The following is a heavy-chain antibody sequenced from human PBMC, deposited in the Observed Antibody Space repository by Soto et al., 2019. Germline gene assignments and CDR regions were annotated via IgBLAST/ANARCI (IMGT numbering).Heavy chain of an antibody. CDR2: ISYDGSNK. CDR1: GVTFSSYG. CDR3: AKGLVPAAVYFYYFGMDV. D-gene: IGHD2-2*01. V-gene: IGHV3-30*18. Sequence: QVQLVESGGGVVQPGRSLRLSCAASGVTFSSYGMHWVRQAPGKGLEWVAVISYDGSNKYYPDSVKGRFTISRDNSKNMLYVKMNRLRIDDTVVYDCAKGLVPAAVYFYYFGMDVWGQETTVIVSS. J-gene: IGHJ6*02.